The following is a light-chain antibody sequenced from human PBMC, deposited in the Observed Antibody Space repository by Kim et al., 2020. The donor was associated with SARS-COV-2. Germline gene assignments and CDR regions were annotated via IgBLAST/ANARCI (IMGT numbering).Light chain of an antibody. J-gene: IGKJ4*01. Sequence: AIRMTQSPSSLSASTGDSVTITCRASQGISSYLAWYQQKPGKAPELLIYAASTLQSGVPSRFSGSGSGTDSTLTISCLQSEDFATYYCQQYYSYPLTFGGGTKVDIK. CDR1: QGISSY. CDR3: QQYYSYPLT. CDR2: AAS. V-gene: IGKV1-8*01.